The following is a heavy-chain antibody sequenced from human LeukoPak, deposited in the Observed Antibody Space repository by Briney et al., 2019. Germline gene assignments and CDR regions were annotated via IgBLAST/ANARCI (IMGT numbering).Heavy chain of an antibody. CDR1: GGSFSGYY. D-gene: IGHD3-10*01. J-gene: IGHJ4*02. CDR3: GGFGELLGTPVDY. V-gene: IGHV4-34*01. Sequence: SETLSLTCAVYGGSFSGYYWSWIRQPPGKGPEWIGEINHSGSTNYNPSLKSRVTISVDTSKNQFSLKLSSVTAADTAVYYCGGFGELLGTPVDYWGQGTLVTVSS. CDR2: INHSGST.